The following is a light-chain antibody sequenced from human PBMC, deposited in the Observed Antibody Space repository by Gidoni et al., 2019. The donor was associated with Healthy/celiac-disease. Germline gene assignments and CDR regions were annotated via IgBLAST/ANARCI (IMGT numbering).Light chain of an antibody. Sequence: EIVLTQSPGTLSLSPGERATLSCRASQSVSSSYFAWYQQKPGQAPRLLIYGASSRATGIPDRFSGSGSGTDFTLTISRLEPEDFAVYYCQQYGSSPWTFXKXTKVEIK. CDR2: GAS. CDR1: QSVSSSY. J-gene: IGKJ1*01. V-gene: IGKV3-20*01. CDR3: QQYGSSPWT.